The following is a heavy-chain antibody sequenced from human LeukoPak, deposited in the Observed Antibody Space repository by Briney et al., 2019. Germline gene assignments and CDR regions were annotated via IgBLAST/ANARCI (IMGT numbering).Heavy chain of an antibody. V-gene: IGHV4-30-2*01. Sequence: SETLSHTCTVSGGSISSGGYYWSWIRQPPGKGLEWIGYIYHSGSTYYNPSLKSRVTISVDTSKNQFSLKLSSVTAADTAVYYCARLVVAATHPSVYFDYWGQGTLVTVSS. CDR2: IYHSGST. CDR3: ARLVVAATHPSVYFDY. D-gene: IGHD2-15*01. CDR1: GGSISSGGYY. J-gene: IGHJ4*02.